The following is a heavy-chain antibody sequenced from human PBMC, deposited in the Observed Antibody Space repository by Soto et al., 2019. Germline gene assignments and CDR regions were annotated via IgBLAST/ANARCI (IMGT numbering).Heavy chain of an antibody. V-gene: IGHV4-34*01. Sequence: QVQLQQWGAGLLKPSETLSLTCAVYGGSFSGYYWSWIRQPPGKGLEWIGEINHSGSTNYNPSLKSRVTISVDSSKNHFSLKLSSVTAADTAVYYFAREWQQLSYFDYWGQGTLVTVSS. CDR3: AREWQQLSYFDY. CDR1: GGSFSGYY. CDR2: INHSGST. D-gene: IGHD6-13*01. J-gene: IGHJ4*02.